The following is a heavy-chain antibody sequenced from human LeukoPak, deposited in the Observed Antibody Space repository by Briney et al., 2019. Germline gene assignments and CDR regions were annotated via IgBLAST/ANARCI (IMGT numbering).Heavy chain of an antibody. J-gene: IGHJ4*02. CDR1: GFTFSGYA. CDR2: ISSNGDST. D-gene: IGHD3-10*01. Sequence: PGGSLRLSCAASGFTFSGYAMHWVRQAPGKGLEYVSAISSNGDSTYYANSVKGRLTISRDNSKNTLYLQMGSLRAEDSAVYYCAKRGGYETMAAFDYWGQGTLVTVSS. CDR3: AKRGGYETMAAFDY. V-gene: IGHV3-64*01.